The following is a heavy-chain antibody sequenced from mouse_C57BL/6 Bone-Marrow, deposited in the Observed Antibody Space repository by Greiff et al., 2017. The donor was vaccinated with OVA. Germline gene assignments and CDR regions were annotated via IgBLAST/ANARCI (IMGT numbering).Heavy chain of an antibody. V-gene: IGHV5-17*01. D-gene: IGHD2-3*01. CDR2: ISSGSSTI. J-gene: IGHJ2*01. CDR3: ARNGYYPFDY. Sequence: EVKLQESGGGLVKPGGSLKLSCAASGFTFSDYGMHWVRQAPEKGLEWVAYISSGSSTIYYADTVKGRFTISRDNAKNTLFLHMTSLRSEDTAMYYCARNGYYPFDYWGQGTTLTVSS. CDR1: GFTFSDYG.